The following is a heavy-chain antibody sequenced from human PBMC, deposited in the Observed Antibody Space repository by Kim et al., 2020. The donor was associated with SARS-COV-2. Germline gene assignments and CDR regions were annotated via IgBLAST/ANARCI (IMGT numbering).Heavy chain of an antibody. V-gene: IGHV3-23*01. Sequence: GGSLRLSCAASGFAFDNYAMLWVRQTPGKGLEWVAPISGDGNIRYYADSVKGRFTISRDNSQSMLYRQMSDLRAEDTAVYYCAKGRGYTYGYATAGLDVWGRGTTANVPS. CDR1: GFAFDNYA. CDR2: ISGDGNIR. D-gene: IGHD5-18*01. CDR3: AKGRGYTYGYATAGLDV. J-gene: IGHJ6*02.